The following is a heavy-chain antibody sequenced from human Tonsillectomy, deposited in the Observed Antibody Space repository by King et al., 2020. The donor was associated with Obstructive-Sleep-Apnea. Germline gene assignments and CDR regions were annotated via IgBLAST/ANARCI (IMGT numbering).Heavy chain of an antibody. CDR2: ISGSGGST. J-gene: IGHJ4*02. V-gene: IGHV3-23*04. CDR3: ARERKPSNYIEATIFFGYFDY. Sequence: VQLVESGGGLVQPGGSLRLSCAASGFMFSDYAVSWVRQAPGKGLEWVSAISGSGGSTYYADSVKGRFTISRDNSKNTLYLQMNTLRAEDTAVYYCARERKPSNYIEATIFFGYFDYWGLGTLVTVSS. D-gene: IGHD5-12*01. CDR1: GFMFSDYA.